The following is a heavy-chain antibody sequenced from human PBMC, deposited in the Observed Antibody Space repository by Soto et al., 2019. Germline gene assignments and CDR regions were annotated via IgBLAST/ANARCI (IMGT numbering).Heavy chain of an antibody. CDR1: GGSISSYY. CDR2: IYYSGST. Sequence: QVQLQESGPGLVKPSETLSHTCTVSGGSISSYYWSWIRQPPGKGLEWIGYIYYSGSTNYNPSLKSRVTISVDTSKYQFSLKLSSVTAADTAVYYCARKPHRYSGNYINNWFDPWGQGTLVTVSS. V-gene: IGHV4-59*01. D-gene: IGHD1-26*01. J-gene: IGHJ5*02. CDR3: ARKPHRYSGNYINNWFDP.